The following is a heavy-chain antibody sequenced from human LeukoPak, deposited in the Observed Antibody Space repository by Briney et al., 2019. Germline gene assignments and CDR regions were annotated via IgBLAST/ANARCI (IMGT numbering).Heavy chain of an antibody. J-gene: IGHJ6*02. V-gene: IGHV5-51*01. CDR2: NYPDDSDN. CDR1: GYSFTTYW. CDR3: ARPRAPSFGDYGMDV. D-gene: IGHD3-16*01. Sequence: GESLEISWEVCGYSFTTYWIGGLRQLPGKGQGWMGINYPDDSDNRYRPSFQGQATISADKSISTAYLQWSSLKASDTAMYYCARPRAPSFGDYGMDVRGQGTTVTVSS.